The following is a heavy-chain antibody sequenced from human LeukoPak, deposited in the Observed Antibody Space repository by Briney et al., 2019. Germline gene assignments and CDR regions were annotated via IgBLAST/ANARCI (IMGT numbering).Heavy chain of an antibody. CDR3: AREDSGSYYNYYYFYMDV. CDR1: GVSFSSYF. Sequence: SETLSLTCSVSGVSFSSYFWSWVRHPAGKGLEWIGRIYPSGNTNYNPSLKSRVTLSVDTSKTQFSLRLSSVTAADTAVYYCAREDSGSYYNYYYFYMDVWGKGTTVTISS. J-gene: IGHJ6*03. CDR2: IYPSGNT. D-gene: IGHD3-10*01. V-gene: IGHV4-4*07.